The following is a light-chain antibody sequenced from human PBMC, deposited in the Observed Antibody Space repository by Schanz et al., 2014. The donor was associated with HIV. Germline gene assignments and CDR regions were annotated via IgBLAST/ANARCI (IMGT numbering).Light chain of an antibody. J-gene: IGLJ2*01. CDR1: SSDVGGFNL. Sequence: QSALTQPASVSGSPGQSITISCTGTSSDVGGFNLVSWYQQHPGKAPKLMIYDVTKRPSGVSFRFSGSKSGNTASLTISGLQTEEESDYYCQSYDSSLSGAVVFGGGTKLTVL. CDR2: DVT. CDR3: QSYDSSLSGAVV. V-gene: IGLV2-23*02.